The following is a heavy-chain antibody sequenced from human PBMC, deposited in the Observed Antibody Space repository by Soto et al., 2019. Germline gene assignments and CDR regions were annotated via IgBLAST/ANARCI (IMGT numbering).Heavy chain of an antibody. Sequence: PGGSLRLSCAASGFTFSNYWMHWVRQTPGKELMWVSRINPDASSVAYADSVTGRFTIFRDNAKNTLFLQIDGLRDDDTGVYYCGRAFAGYGSVDYWGQGTLVTVSS. V-gene: IGHV3-74*01. CDR1: GFTFSNYW. CDR3: GRAFAGYGSVDY. J-gene: IGHJ4*02. D-gene: IGHD5-12*01. CDR2: INPDASSV.